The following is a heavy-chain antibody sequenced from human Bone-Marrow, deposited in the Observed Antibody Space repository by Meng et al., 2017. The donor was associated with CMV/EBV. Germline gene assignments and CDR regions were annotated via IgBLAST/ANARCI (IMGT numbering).Heavy chain of an antibody. CDR1: GFTFSSYV. CDR2: IGDGSGST. Sequence: GESLKISCAASGFTFSSYVMTWVRQAPGKGLEWVSAIGDGSGSTYYADSVQGRFTISRDSSKNSLYLQMNSLRAEDTAVYYCARESPVARPDYWGQGTLVPVSS. D-gene: IGHD2-15*01. CDR3: ARESPVARPDY. J-gene: IGHJ4*02. V-gene: IGHV3-23*01.